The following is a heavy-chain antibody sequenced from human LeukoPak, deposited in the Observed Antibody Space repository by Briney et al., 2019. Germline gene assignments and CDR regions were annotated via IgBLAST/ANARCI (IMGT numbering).Heavy chain of an antibody. Sequence: GGSLRLSCAASGFTFSSYSMNWVRQAPGKGLEWVSSISSSSSYIYYADSVKGRFTISRDNAKNSLYLQMNSLRAEDTAVYYCARVEITMVRGVNLWGQEPWSPSPQ. V-gene: IGHV3-21*01. CDR1: GFTFSSYS. J-gene: IGHJ5*02. CDR3: ARVEITMVRGVNL. CDR2: ISSSSSYI. D-gene: IGHD3-10*01.